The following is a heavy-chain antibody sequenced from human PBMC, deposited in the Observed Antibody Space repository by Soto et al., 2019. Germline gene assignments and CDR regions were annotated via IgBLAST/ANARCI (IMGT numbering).Heavy chain of an antibody. J-gene: IGHJ6*03. CDR3: ARLTGGTYLSFYYYIGV. D-gene: IGHD2-8*02. V-gene: IGHV4-59*01. Sequence: QVQLQESGPGLVKPSETLSLTCTVSGGSISGYYWSWIRQPPGKGLEWIGYIYYSGTTNYAPSLKRRVTMSVDTSKNQFSLKLSSVTAADTAVYYCARLTGGTYLSFYYYIGVWGKGTTVTVSS. CDR2: IYYSGTT. CDR1: GGSISGYY.